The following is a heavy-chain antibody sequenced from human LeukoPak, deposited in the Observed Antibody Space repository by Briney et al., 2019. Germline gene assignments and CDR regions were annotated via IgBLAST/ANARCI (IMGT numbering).Heavy chain of an antibody. V-gene: IGHV3-23*01. Sequence: TGGSLRLSCAASGFTFSSYAMSWVRQAPGKGLEWVSAISGSGGSTYYADSVKGRFTISRDNSKNTLYLQMNSLRAEDTAVYYCARTPIDTQWLVTSKTYYFDYWGQGTLVTVSS. CDR3: ARTPIDTQWLVTSKTYYFDY. CDR2: ISGSGGST. D-gene: IGHD6-19*01. J-gene: IGHJ4*02. CDR1: GFTFSSYA.